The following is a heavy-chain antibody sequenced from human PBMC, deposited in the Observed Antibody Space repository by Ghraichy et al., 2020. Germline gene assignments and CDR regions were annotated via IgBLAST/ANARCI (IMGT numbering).Heavy chain of an antibody. CDR3: ARAATIAGGTIGNDR. CDR1: GFSFSSSW. D-gene: IGHD2-15*01. Sequence: LSLTCAASGFSFSSSWMSWVRQAPGKGLEWVANIKQDGSAKYYVDSVKGRFTISRDNAKKSLYLEMNSLRAEDTAVYYCARAATIAGGTIGNDRWGQGTLVTVSS. CDR2: IKQDGSAK. J-gene: IGHJ5*02. V-gene: IGHV3-7*01.